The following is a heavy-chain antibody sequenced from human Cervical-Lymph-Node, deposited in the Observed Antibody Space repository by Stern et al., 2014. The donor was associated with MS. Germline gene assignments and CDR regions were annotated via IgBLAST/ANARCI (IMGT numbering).Heavy chain of an antibody. D-gene: IGHD3/OR15-3a*01. CDR3: AREGPRTGTLVY. V-gene: IGHV4-30-4*01. J-gene: IGHJ4*02. CDR1: GGSISRGDYY. CDR2: IYYSGST. Sequence: QVQLQESGPGLVKPSQTLSLTCTVSGGSISRGDYYWSWIRQPPGKGLEWIGDIYYSGSTYYHPSLKSQVTISVDTSKNQFSLKLSSVTAADTAVYYCAREGPRTGTLVYWGQGTLVTVSS.